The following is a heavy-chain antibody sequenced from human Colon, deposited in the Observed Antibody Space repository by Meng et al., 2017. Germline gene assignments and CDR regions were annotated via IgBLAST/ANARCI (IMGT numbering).Heavy chain of an antibody. CDR3: ARPGLLSGDQRAYFDY. CDR2: IYYLENT. Sequence: QLQLQESGPGLVQPSETLSRTCTVSGGSVTSSSYSWAWIRQPPGKALEWIGTIYYLENTFYNPSLQSRVAISVDTSKNQFSLNLRSVTAADTAVYYCARPGLLSGDQRAYFDYWGQGALVTVSS. D-gene: IGHD1-26*01. CDR1: GGSVTSSSYS. V-gene: IGHV4-39*01. J-gene: IGHJ4*02.